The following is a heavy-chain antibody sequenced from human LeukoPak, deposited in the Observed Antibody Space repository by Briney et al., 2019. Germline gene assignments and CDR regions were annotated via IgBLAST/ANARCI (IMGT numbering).Heavy chain of an antibody. V-gene: IGHV3-21*01. Sequence: NPGGSLRLSCAASGFTFSSYAMSWVRQAPGKGLEWVSSISSSSSYIYYADSVKGRFTISRDNAKNSLYLQMNSLRAEDTAVYYCARNTVTKFDYWGQGTLVTVSS. J-gene: IGHJ4*02. CDR1: GFTFSSYA. CDR3: ARNTVTKFDY. D-gene: IGHD4-17*01. CDR2: ISSSSSYI.